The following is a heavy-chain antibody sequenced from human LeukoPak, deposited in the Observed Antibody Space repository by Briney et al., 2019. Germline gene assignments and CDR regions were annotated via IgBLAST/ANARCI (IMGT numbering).Heavy chain of an antibody. D-gene: IGHD2-15*01. CDR1: GFTFSSYS. J-gene: IGHJ3*02. CDR2: ISSSSSTI. Sequence: GGSLRLSCAASGFTFSSYSMNCVRQAPGKGLEWVSYISSSSSTIYYADSVKGRFTISRDNAKNSLYLQMNSLRAEDTALYYCARGAVVVAATDDAFEIWGQGTMVTVSS. V-gene: IGHV3-48*04. CDR3: ARGAVVVAATDDAFEI.